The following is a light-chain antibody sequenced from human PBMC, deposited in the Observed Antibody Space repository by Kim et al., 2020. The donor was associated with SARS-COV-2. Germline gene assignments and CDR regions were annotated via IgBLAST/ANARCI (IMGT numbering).Light chain of an antibody. J-gene: IGKJ1*01. CDR2: AAS. V-gene: IGKV1-27*01. CDR1: KDISNY. CDR3: QKYNSAPWT. Sequence: ASVGDRVTITCRASKDISNYLAWYQQKPGKVPKLLIYAASALQLGVPSRFSGSGSRTDFTLTVTSLQPEDVATYYCQKYNSAPWTFGQGTKVDIK.